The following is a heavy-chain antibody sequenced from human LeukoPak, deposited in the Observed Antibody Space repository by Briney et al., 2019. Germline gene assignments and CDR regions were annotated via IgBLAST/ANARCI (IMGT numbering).Heavy chain of an antibody. CDR2: ISSSSGSI. CDR3: ARGGRMNWFFDL. D-gene: IGHD3-16*01. J-gene: IGHJ2*01. CDR1: GFTFSTYS. V-gene: IGHV3-21*01. Sequence: GGSLRLSCAASGFTFSTYSMNWVRQAPGRGLEWVSSISSSSGSIYYANSMKGRFTVSRDNAKNSLYLQMNSLRTEDTAVYYCARGGRMNWFFDLWGRGTLVSVSS.